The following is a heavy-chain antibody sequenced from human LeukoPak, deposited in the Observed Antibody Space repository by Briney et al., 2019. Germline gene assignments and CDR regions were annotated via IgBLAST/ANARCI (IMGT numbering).Heavy chain of an antibody. CDR1: GYTFTSYA. CDR3: ARESDYYDSSGYYDY. D-gene: IGHD3-22*01. Sequence: ASVKVSCKASGYTFTSYAITWVRQAPGQGLEWMGWISVYNGHKNYAQKLQDRVTMTTDTSTSTAYMELRRLRSDDTAVYYCARESDYYDSSGYYDYWGQGTLVTVSS. CDR2: ISVYNGHK. J-gene: IGHJ4*02. V-gene: IGHV1-18*01.